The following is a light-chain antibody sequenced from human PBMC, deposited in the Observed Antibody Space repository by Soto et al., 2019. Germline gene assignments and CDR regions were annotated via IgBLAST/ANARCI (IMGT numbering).Light chain of an antibody. CDR3: QSFDSSLTAWV. J-gene: IGLJ3*02. V-gene: IGLV1-40*01. CDR2: AYT. CDR1: NSNIGAGYD. Sequence: QSVLTQPPSVSGAPGQRVTISCTGSNSNIGAGYDLHWYQQFPGAAPKLLIFAYTNRPSGVPDRFSGSNSGTSASLAITGLQADDDAEYYCQSFDSSLTAWVFGAGTKVTVL.